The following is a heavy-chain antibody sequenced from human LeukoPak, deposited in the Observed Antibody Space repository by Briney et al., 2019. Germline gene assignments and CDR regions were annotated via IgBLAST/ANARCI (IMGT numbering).Heavy chain of an antibody. D-gene: IGHD5-18*01. CDR2: IIPIFGTA. CDR1: GYTFSSYA. Sequence: GASVKVSCKASGYTFSSYAISWVRQAPGQGLEWMGGIIPIFGTANYAQKFQGRVTITADESTSTAYMELSSLRSEDTAVYYCARDQGYSYGKTYYYYYMDVWGKGTTVTVSS. J-gene: IGHJ6*03. V-gene: IGHV1-69*13. CDR3: ARDQGYSYGKTYYYYYMDV.